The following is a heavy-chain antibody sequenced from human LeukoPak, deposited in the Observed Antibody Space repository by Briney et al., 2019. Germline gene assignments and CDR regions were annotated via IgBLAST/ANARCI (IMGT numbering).Heavy chain of an antibody. Sequence: GGSLRLSCAASGFTFSSYGMQWVRQAPGKGLEWVAFIRSIGTNTYYADSVKGRFTISRDNSKNTLYLQMNSLRAEDTAVYYCATYTSSYFDYWGQGTLVTVSS. CDR1: GFTFSSYG. CDR2: IRSIGTNT. D-gene: IGHD1-14*01. V-gene: IGHV3-30*02. J-gene: IGHJ4*02. CDR3: ATYTSSYFDY.